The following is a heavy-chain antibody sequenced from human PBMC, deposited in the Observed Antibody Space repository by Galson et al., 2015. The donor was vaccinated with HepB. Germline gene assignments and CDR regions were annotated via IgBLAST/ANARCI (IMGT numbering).Heavy chain of an antibody. J-gene: IGHJ6*02. CDR3: VTETYYYGMDV. CDR2: FDPEKGGT. V-gene: IGHV1-24*01. CDR1: GYTITEMS. Sequence: SVKVSCKVSGYTITEMSIHWVRQAPGKGLEWMGGFDPEKGGTIYAQKFQGRVTMTEDTSTDTAYMELSSLRSEDTAVFYCVTETYYYGMDVWGQGTTVTVSS.